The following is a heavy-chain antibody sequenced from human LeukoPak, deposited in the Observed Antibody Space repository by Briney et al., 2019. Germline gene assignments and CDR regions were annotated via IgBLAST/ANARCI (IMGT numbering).Heavy chain of an antibody. D-gene: IGHD2-15*01. J-gene: IGHJ4*02. CDR2: INPNSGGT. Sequence: GASVKVSCKASGYTFTGYYMHWVRQAPGQGLEWMGWINPNSGGTNYAQKFQGRVTMTRDTSISTAYMELSRLRSDDTAVYYCERSSYCSGGSCYGRLSDYWGQGTLVTVSS. CDR1: GYTFTGYY. CDR3: ERSSYCSGGSCYGRLSDY. V-gene: IGHV1-2*02.